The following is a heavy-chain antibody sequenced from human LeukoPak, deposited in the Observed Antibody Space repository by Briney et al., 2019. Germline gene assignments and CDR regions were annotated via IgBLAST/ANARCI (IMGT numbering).Heavy chain of an antibody. Sequence: GASVKVSCKASGYTFTSYYMHWVRQAPGQRLQWMGWINAGNGNTKYSQEFQGRITIIRDTSANTVYMELSSLRSEDMAVYYCARGIWSSHSVGYYFDFWGQGTLVTVSS. D-gene: IGHD5/OR15-5a*01. CDR1: GYTFTSYY. CDR2: INAGNGNT. CDR3: ARGIWSSHSVGYYFDF. J-gene: IGHJ4*02. V-gene: IGHV1-3*03.